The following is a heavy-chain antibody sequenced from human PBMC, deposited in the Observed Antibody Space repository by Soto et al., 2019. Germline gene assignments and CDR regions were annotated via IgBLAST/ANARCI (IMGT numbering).Heavy chain of an antibody. CDR1: VGSFSVYY. V-gene: IGHV4-59*01. CDR2: IYASGIP. D-gene: IGHD1-26*01. Sequence: KTSETLSLTCTISVGSFSVYYWSWIRQSTGQGLEWIGYIYASGIPYYNPSLRSRVTISADTSKNQISLKLTSPTAADTAVYYCARGVGSSPPQYWGRGTLVTVSS. J-gene: IGHJ4*02. CDR3: ARGVGSSPPQY.